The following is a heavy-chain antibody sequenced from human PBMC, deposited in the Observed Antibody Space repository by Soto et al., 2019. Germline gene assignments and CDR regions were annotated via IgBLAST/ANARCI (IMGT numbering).Heavy chain of an antibody. D-gene: IGHD2-2*01. CDR1: GFSLSTSSVG. J-gene: IGHJ3*01. V-gene: IGHV2-5*02. Sequence: QITLKESGPTLVKPTQTLTLTCTFSGFSLSTSSVGVAWIRQPPGKALDWLALLYWDDDKVYSPSLKNRLALTKDTSKNQVVLTMTNVDPVDTATYFCAHNRDCTSSSCRRTDAFAVWGQGTMVTVSS. CDR3: AHNRDCTSSSCRRTDAFAV. CDR2: LYWDDDK.